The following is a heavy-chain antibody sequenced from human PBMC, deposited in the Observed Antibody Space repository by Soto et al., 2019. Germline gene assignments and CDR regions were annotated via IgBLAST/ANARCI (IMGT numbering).Heavy chain of an antibody. Sequence: SVKVSCKASGGTFSSYAISWVRQAPGQGLEWMGGIIPIFDTANYAQKFQGRVTITADESTSTAYMELSSLRSEDTAVYYCARVSDRSGLIRYFGRYYYYGMDVWGQGTTVTAP. V-gene: IGHV1-69*13. CDR1: GGTFSSYA. J-gene: IGHJ6*02. D-gene: IGHD3-9*01. CDR3: ARVSDRSGLIRYFGRYYYYGMDV. CDR2: IIPIFDTA.